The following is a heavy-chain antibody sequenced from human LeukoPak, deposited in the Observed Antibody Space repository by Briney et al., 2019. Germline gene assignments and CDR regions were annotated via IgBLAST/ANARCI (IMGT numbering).Heavy chain of an antibody. V-gene: IGHV3-23*01. J-gene: IGHJ2*01. D-gene: IGHD2-21*02. CDR3: EKDRGYSVVVTAIPWYFDL. CDR2: ISGSGGST. CDR1: GFTFSSYG. Sequence: GGSLRLTCAASGFTFSSYGMSWVRQAPGKGLEWVSAISGSGGSTYYADSVKGRFTISRDNSKNTLYLQMNSLRAEDTAVYYCEKDRGYSVVVTAIPWYFDLWGRGTLVTVSS.